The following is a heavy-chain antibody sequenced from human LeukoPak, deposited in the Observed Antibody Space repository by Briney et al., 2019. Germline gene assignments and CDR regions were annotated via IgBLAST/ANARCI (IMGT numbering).Heavy chain of an antibody. J-gene: IGHJ6*03. CDR2: IYYSGST. V-gene: IGHV4-61*01. CDR3: ARDSPMDWNYSRDSYYMDV. Sequence: SETLSLTCTVSGGSISSSSYYWSWIRQPPGKGLEWIGDIYYSGSTNYNPSLKSRVTISVDTSKNQFSLKLSSVTAADTAVYYCARDSPMDWNYSRDSYYMDVWGIGTTVTVSS. D-gene: IGHD1-7*01. CDR1: GGSISSSSYY.